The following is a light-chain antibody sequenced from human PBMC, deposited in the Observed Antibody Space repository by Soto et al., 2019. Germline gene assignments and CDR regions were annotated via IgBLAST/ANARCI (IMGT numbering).Light chain of an antibody. CDR3: QAWDSSLYV. V-gene: IGLV3-1*01. Sequence: SYELTQPPSVSVSPGQTASITCCGDKLGDKFACWYQQKPGQSPVLVIYEDTKRPSGIPERFSGSNSGNTATLTISGTQAMDEADYYCQAWDSSLYVFGTGTQLTVL. CDR2: EDT. CDR1: KLGDKF. J-gene: IGLJ1*01.